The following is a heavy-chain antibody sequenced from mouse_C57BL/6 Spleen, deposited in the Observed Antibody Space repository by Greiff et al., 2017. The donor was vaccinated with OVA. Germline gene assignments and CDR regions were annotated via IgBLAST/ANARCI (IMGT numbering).Heavy chain of an antibody. Sequence: QVQLQQSGAELVRPGASVKLSCKASGYTFTSYGISWVKQRTGQGLEWIGEIYPRSGNTYYNEKFKGKATLTADKSSSTAYMELRSLTSEDSAVYFCARKMGKLGLPFDYWGQGTTLTVSS. CDR1: GYTFTSYG. J-gene: IGHJ2*01. V-gene: IGHV1-81*01. CDR2: IYPRSGNT. D-gene: IGHD3-3*01. CDR3: ARKMGKLGLPFDY.